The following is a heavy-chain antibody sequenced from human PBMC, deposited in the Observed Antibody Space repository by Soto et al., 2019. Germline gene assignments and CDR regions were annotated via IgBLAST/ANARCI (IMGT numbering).Heavy chain of an antibody. CDR1: GGSISSGGYS. CDR2: IYHSGST. CDR3: ARGSMTRTFDY. D-gene: IGHD3-22*01. J-gene: IGHJ4*02. Sequence: TLSLTCAVSGGSISSGGYSWSWIRQPPGKGLEWIGYIYHSGSTYYNPSLKSRVTISVDRSKNQFSLKLSSVTAADTAVYYCARGSMTRTFDYWGQGTLVTVSS. V-gene: IGHV4-30-2*01.